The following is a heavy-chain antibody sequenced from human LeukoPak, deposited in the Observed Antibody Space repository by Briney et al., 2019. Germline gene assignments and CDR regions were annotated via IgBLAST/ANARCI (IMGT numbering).Heavy chain of an antibody. Sequence: GGSLRLSCAASGFTFDDYGMSWVRQAPGKGLEWVSGINWNGGSTGYADSVKGRFTISRDNAKNSLYLQMNSLRAEDTALYYCARGTYYYDSSGYSPGTYWGQGTLVTVSS. CDR1: GFTFDDYG. CDR3: ARGTYYYDSSGYSPGTY. CDR2: INWNGGST. J-gene: IGHJ4*02. V-gene: IGHV3-20*04. D-gene: IGHD3-22*01.